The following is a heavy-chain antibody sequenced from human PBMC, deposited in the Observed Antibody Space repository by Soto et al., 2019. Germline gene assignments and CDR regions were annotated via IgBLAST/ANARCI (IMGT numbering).Heavy chain of an antibody. J-gene: IGHJ4*02. D-gene: IGHD5-18*01. CDR3: ARHRGSYGGEYYFDY. V-gene: IGHV4-39*01. CDR2: IYYTGST. Sequence: PSETLSLTCTVSADSISSSSYFWGWIRQPPGKGLEWIGTIYYTGSTSYNPSLKSRVTISLDTSKNQLSLKLTSVTAAETDVYHCARHRGSYGGEYYFDYWGQGTLVTVS. CDR1: ADSISSSSYF.